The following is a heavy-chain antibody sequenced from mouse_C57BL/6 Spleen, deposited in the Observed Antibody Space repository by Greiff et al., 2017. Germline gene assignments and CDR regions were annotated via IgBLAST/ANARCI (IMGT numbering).Heavy chain of an antibody. Sequence: EVKLQESGGGLVKPGGSLKLSCAASGFTFSSYAMSWVRQTPEKRLEWVATISDGGSYTYYPDNVKGRFTISRDNAKNNLYLQMSHLKSEDTAMYYCARDQIWGYAMDYWGQGTSVTVSS. CDR3: ARDQIWGYAMDY. J-gene: IGHJ4*01. V-gene: IGHV5-4*01. D-gene: IGHD1-1*02. CDR1: GFTFSSYA. CDR2: ISDGGSYT.